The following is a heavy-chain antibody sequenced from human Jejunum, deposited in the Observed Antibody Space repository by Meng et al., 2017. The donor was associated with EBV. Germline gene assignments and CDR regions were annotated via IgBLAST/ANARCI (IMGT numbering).Heavy chain of an antibody. CDR2: INVYNGNT. Sequence: VQVVQSGVGVEMPGASVKVSRKTSGYTFTINGNSWGRHAPGHGQELMGWINVYNGNTNYSPRFQSRVTMTTDLSTSTAYMELRSLRSDDTAVYYCARDSSGYNANDKVSDYWGQGTLVTVSS. CDR3: ARDSSGYNANDKVSDY. D-gene: IGHD5-12*01. CDR1: GYTFTING. J-gene: IGHJ4*01. V-gene: IGHV1-18*01.